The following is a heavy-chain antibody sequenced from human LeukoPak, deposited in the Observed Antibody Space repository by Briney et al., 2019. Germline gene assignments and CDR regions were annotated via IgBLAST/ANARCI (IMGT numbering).Heavy chain of an antibody. V-gene: IGHV3-7*01. Sequence: GGSLRLSCAASGFTSSSYWMSWVRQAPGKGLEWVANIKQDGSEKYYVDSVKGRFTISRDNAKNSLYLQMNSLRAEDTAVYYCAREYCSSTSCYFGYWGQGTLVTVSS. CDR1: GFTSSSYW. D-gene: IGHD2-2*01. J-gene: IGHJ4*02. CDR3: AREYCSSTSCYFGY. CDR2: IKQDGSEK.